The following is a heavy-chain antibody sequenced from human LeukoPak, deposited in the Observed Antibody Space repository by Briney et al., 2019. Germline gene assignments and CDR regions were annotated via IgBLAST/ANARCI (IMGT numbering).Heavy chain of an antibody. D-gene: IGHD4-17*01. CDR1: GGSISSGSYY. CDR3: ARASYYGDY. J-gene: IGHJ4*02. V-gene: IGHV4-61*02. Sequence: SQTLSLTCTVSGGSISSGSYYWSWIRQPAGKGLEWIGRIYTSGSTNYNPSLKSRVTISVDPSKNQFSLKLSSVTAADTAVYYCARASYYGDYWGQGTLVTVSS. CDR2: IYTSGST.